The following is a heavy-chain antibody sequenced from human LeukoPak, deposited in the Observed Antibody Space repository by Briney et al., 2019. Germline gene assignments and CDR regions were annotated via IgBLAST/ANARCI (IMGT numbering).Heavy chain of an antibody. J-gene: IGHJ4*02. D-gene: IGHD2-15*01. Sequence: GGSLRLSCAASGFIFSSYAMHWVRQAPGTGLEWVAVIWSDGSNKYYADSVKGRFTISRDNSKNTLYLQMNSLRAEDTAVYYCAKSGGPCSGGSCYRFDYWGQGTLVTVSS. CDR2: IWSDGSNK. CDR1: GFIFSSYA. V-gene: IGHV3-33*03. CDR3: AKSGGPCSGGSCYRFDY.